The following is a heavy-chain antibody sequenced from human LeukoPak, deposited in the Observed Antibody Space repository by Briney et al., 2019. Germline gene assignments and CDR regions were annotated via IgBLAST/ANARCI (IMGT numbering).Heavy chain of an antibody. CDR3: ARDKGSSSSVFDAFDI. D-gene: IGHD6-6*01. CDR2: IIPIFGTA. Sequence: SVKVSCKASGGTFSSYAISWVRQAPGQGLEWMGGIIPIFGTANYAQKFQGRVTITADESTSTAYMELSSLRSEDTAVYYCARDKGSSSSVFDAFDIWGQGTMVTVSS. V-gene: IGHV1-69*13. J-gene: IGHJ3*02. CDR1: GGTFSSYA.